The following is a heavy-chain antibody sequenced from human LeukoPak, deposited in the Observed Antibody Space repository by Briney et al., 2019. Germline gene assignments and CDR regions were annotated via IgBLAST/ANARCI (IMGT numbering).Heavy chain of an antibody. J-gene: IGHJ6*02. CDR3: AKGSSSLDYYGMDV. V-gene: IGHV3-30*18. Sequence: GGSLRLSCAASGFTFSSYSMHWVRQAPGKGLEWVAVISYDGSNKYYADSVKGRFTISRDNSKNSLYLQMNSLRAEDTAVYYCAKGSSSLDYYGMDVWGQGTTVTVS. CDR2: ISYDGSNK. CDR1: GFTFSSYS. D-gene: IGHD6-13*01.